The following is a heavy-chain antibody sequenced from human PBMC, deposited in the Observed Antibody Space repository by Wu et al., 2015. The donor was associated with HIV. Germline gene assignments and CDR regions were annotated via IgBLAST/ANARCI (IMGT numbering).Heavy chain of an antibody. D-gene: IGHD5/OR15-5a*01. J-gene: IGHJ6*02. CDR3: ARGSILQMSTASYYFYVMDV. CDR1: GGTFSRSG. Sequence: QVQLVQSGAEVRKPGSSVKVSCKASGGTFSRSGFSWVRQVPGQGFEWMGRIIPIHGAANYAQKFEGRVTITADESTSTAYMDLSSLTSEDTAVYYCARGSILQMSTASYYFYVMDVWGRGTTVTVSS. CDR2: IIPIHGAA. V-gene: IGHV1-69*11.